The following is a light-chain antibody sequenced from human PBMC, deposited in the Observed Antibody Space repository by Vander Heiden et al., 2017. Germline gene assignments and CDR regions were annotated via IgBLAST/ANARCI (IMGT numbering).Light chain of an antibody. CDR3: RQELQTPET. V-gene: IGKV2-28*01. Sequence: EIVLTQSPVSLPVTPGDPASISCRSSESLLHCNGYNYLDWYLQKPGQTPQHLLFFAATRAAGGLDRFSGSGAGTEFTLQLSSVEEADVGSDFCRQELQTPETFGQGTKLEFK. J-gene: IGKJ2*01. CDR1: ESLLHCNGYNY. CDR2: FAA.